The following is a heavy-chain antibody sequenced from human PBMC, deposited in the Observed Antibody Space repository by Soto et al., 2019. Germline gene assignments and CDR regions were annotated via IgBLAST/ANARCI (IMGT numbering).Heavy chain of an antibody. V-gene: IGHV3-23*01. CDR3: AKDEAGGVVVWCSYYAMGV. D-gene: IGHD2-2*01. Sequence: PGGSLRLSCAASGFTFSSYAMTWVRQAPGKGLEWVSGITGSGGDTYYADTVRGRFTISRDNSKNTLSLQMNSLRAEDTAIYYCAKDEAGGVVVWCSYYAMGVWGQGTTVTVSS. CDR1: GFTFSSYA. CDR2: ITGSGGDT. J-gene: IGHJ6*02.